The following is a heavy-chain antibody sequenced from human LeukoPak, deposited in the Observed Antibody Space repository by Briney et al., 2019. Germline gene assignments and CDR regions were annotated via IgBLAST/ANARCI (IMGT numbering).Heavy chain of an antibody. CDR1: GGSIRNYY. CDR3: ARDREQQLVHPFDY. V-gene: IGHV4-59*01. Sequence: SETLSLTCTVSGGSIRNYYWSWIRQPPGKGLEWIGYIYYSGSTNYNPSLKSRVTISVDTSKNQFSLKLSSVTAADTAVYYCARDREQQLVHPFDYWGQGTLVTVSS. J-gene: IGHJ4*02. CDR2: IYYSGST. D-gene: IGHD6-13*01.